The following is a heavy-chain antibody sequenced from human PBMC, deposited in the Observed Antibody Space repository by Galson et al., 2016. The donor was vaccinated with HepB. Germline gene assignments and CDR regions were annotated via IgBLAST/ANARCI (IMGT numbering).Heavy chain of an antibody. V-gene: IGHV4-31*03. CDR1: GDSISRGGY. CDR3: ASELRGDNISGRSFVAY. J-gene: IGHJ4*02. D-gene: IGHD3-22*01. Sequence: TLSLTCTVSGDSISRGGYWSWIRQHPGKGLEWIGYIFHSGSTFYNPSLKSRLIISVDKSMNQFSLKLRSVTAADTAVYYCASELRGDNISGRSFVAYCGRGALVTVS. CDR2: IFHSGST.